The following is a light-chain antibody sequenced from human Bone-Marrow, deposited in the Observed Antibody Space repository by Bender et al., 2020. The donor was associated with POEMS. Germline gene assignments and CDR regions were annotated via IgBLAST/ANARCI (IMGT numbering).Light chain of an antibody. CDR2: EAT. Sequence: QSALTQPASVSASPGQSITISCTGTSSDVGAYNLVSWYQHHPGKAPKLIVYEATKRPPGISYAFSASKSGTAAPLTFPVPQAEKKADYHCDSHGGNGAVSGGGATRTAL. J-gene: IGLJ3*02. CDR3: DSHGGNGAV. CDR1: SSDVGAYNL. V-gene: IGLV2-23*01.